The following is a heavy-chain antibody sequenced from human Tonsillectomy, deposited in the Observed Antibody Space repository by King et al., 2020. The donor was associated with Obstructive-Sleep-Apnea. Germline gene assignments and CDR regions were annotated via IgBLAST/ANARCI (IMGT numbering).Heavy chain of an antibody. J-gene: IGHJ4*02. CDR3: AGRLSGYSSDSSGHFDH. V-gene: IGHV4-39*07. CDR1: GGSFRTSVYY. D-gene: IGHD3-22*01. CDR2: ILVTGCT. Sequence: QLQESGPGLVKRSETLSLTCTVSGGSFRTSVYYWDWIRQPPGRGLEWIGAILVTGCTFYNPALKTRVTISVGTSNNKFSLRLTSVTAADTAVYYCAGRLSGYSSDSSGHFDHWGQGTLVTVSS.